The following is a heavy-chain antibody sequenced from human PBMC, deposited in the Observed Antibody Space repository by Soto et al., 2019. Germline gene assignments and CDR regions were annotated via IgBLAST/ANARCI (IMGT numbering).Heavy chain of an antibody. CDR2: IYHSGTT. V-gene: IGHV4-30-4*01. CDR3: ARAWHYYYYGLDV. Sequence: SETLSLTCTVSGASISSGDYYWSWIRQSPGKGLEYIGYIYHSGTTYYNPSLKSRVLMSLDTSKNQFSLKLNSVTAADTAVYYCARAWHYYYYGLDVWGQGTTVTVSS. D-gene: IGHD5-12*01. J-gene: IGHJ6*02. CDR1: GASISSGDYY.